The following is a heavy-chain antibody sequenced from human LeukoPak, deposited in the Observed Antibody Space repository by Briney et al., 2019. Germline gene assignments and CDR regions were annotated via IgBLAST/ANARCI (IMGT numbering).Heavy chain of an antibody. D-gene: IGHD6-13*01. CDR3: ARQIGVAAAGTRYYGMDV. Sequence: SETLSLTCTVSGGSISSYYWSWIRQPPGKGLEWIAYIYYSGSTNYNPSLKSRVTISVDTSKNQFSLKLSSVTAADTAVYYCARQIGVAAAGTRYYGMDVWGQGTTVTVSS. J-gene: IGHJ6*02. CDR2: IYYSGST. V-gene: IGHV4-59*08. CDR1: GGSISSYY.